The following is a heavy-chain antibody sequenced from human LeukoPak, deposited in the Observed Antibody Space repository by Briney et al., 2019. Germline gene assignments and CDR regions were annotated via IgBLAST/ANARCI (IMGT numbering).Heavy chain of an antibody. Sequence: GGSLRLSCAASGFTFSSYWMSWVRQAPGKGLEWVANIKQDGSEKYYVDSVKGRFTISRDNAKNSLYLQMNSLRAEDTAVYYCARDAVAVYYYYYMDVWGKGTTVTVSS. D-gene: IGHD6-19*01. CDR1: GFTFSSYW. CDR2: IKQDGSEK. V-gene: IGHV3-7*01. J-gene: IGHJ6*03. CDR3: ARDAVAVYYYYYMDV.